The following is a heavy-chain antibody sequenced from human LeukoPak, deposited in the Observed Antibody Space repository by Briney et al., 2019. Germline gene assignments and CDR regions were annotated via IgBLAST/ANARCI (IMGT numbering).Heavy chain of an antibody. V-gene: IGHV3-21*01. CDR1: GFTFRSYE. J-gene: IGHJ4*02. Sequence: NPGGSLRLSCAASGFTFRSYEMNWVRQAPGKGLEWVSSISSSSSYIYYADSVKGRFTISRDNAKNSLYLQMNSLRAEDTAVYYCARDGSNGWYSGFDYWGQGTLVTVSS. CDR2: ISSSSSYI. CDR3: ARDGSNGWYSGFDY. D-gene: IGHD6-19*01.